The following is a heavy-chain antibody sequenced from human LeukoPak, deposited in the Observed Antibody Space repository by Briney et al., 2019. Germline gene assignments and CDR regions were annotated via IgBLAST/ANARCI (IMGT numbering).Heavy chain of an antibody. CDR3: ARAAYGKNWLDP. J-gene: IGHJ5*02. CDR2: MNPNSGNT. D-gene: IGHD2-2*01. V-gene: IGHV1-8*01. CDR1: GYTFTSYD. Sequence: ASVKVSCKASGYTFTSYDINWVRQATGQGLEWMGWMNPNSGNTGYAQKFQGRVTMTRNTSISTAYMELSSLRSEDTAVYYCARAAYGKNWLDPWGQGTLVTVSS.